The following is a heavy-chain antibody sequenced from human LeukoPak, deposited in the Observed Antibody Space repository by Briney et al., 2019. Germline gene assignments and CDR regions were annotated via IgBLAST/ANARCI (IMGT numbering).Heavy chain of an antibody. D-gene: IGHD3-9*01. V-gene: IGHV3-30*04. Sequence: QSGGSLRLSCAASGFTFSSYAVHWVRQAPGKGLEWVAVISYDGSSIYYAGSVRGRFTISRDNPKNTVYLQMNSLRAEDTAFYYCARAQAPHYDILTVYSFQGWFDPWGQGTLVTVSS. CDR1: GFTFSSYA. J-gene: IGHJ5*02. CDR2: ISYDGSSI. CDR3: ARAQAPHYDILTVYSFQGWFDP.